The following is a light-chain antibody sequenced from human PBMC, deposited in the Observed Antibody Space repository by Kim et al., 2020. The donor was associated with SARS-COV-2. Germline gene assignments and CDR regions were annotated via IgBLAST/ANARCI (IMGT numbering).Light chain of an antibody. V-gene: IGKV3D-11*01. Sequence: LSPGERAPPPCRASQGVGNPLGLFQQKPGQAPRPLIFETSNRATGIPARFSGSGSGTTFNLHNRRLEPEDFAVYYCQQRYKWPLPFGGGTKVDI. CDR1: QGVGNP. J-gene: IGKJ4*01. CDR3: QQRYKWPLP. CDR2: ETS.